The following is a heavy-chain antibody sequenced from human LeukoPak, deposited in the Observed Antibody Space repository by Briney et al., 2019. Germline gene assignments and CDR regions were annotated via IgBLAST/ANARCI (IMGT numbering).Heavy chain of an antibody. CDR2: ISGDGGST. J-gene: IGHJ6*03. D-gene: IGHD3-22*01. CDR1: GFTFSSYS. V-gene: IGHV3-43*02. Sequence: GGSLRLSCAASGFTFSSYSMNWVRQAPGKGLEWVSLISGDGGSTYYADSVKGRFTISRDNSKNSLYLQMNSLRTEDTALYYCAKDIDTYYYDYYMDVWGKGTTVTVSS. CDR3: AKDIDTYYYDYYMDV.